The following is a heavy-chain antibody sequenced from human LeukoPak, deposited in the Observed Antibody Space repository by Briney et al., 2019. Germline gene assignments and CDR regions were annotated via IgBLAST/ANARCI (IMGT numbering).Heavy chain of an antibody. J-gene: IGHJ4*02. CDR1: GFTFSSYG. Sequence: GGSLRLSCAASGFTFSSYGMHWVRQAPGKGLEWVAVIWYDGSNKYYADSVKGRFTISRDNSKNTLYLQMNSLRAEDTAVYYCARRARRSGYSRYYFDYWGQGTLVTVSS. D-gene: IGHD3-3*01. V-gene: IGHV3-33*01. CDR3: ARRARRSGYSRYYFDY. CDR2: IWYDGSNK.